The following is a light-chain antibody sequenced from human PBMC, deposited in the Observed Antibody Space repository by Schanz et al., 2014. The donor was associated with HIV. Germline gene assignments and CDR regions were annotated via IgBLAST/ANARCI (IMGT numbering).Light chain of an antibody. CDR2: ANT. CDR1: SSNIGAGYD. CDR3: SSYAGSNNLV. V-gene: IGLV1-40*01. J-gene: IGLJ2*01. Sequence: QSVLTQPPSVSGAPGQRVTISCAGSSSNIGAGYDVHWYQQLPGTAPKLLIYANTNRPSGVPDRFSGSRSGTSASLAITGLQAEDEADYYCSSYAGSNNLVFGGGTKLTVL.